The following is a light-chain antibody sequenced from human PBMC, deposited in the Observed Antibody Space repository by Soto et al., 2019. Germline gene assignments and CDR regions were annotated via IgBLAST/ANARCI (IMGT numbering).Light chain of an antibody. V-gene: IGLV2-14*01. CDR2: EVS. CDR3: SSYTSSSTQV. J-gene: IGLJ1*01. CDR1: SSDVGGYNY. Sequence: QSVLTQPASVSGSPGQSITISCTGTSSDVGGYNYVSWYQQHPGKAPKLMIYEVSARPSGVSNRFSGSKSGNTASLTISGLQAEDEADYYCSSYTSSSTQVFGTGTKLTVL.